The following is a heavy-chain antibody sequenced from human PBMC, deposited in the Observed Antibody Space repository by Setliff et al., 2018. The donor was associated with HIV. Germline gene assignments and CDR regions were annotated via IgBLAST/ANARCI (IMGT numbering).Heavy chain of an antibody. CDR3: ARDRTYYDILTGYYGLDY. V-gene: IGHV3-30*02. CDR2: IRYDGSNK. D-gene: IGHD3-9*01. Sequence: EGSLRLSCAASGFTFKTDAMHWVRQAPGKGLEWVAFIRYDGSNKYYADSVKGRFTISRDNSKKTLYLQMNSLRAEDTAVYYCARDRTYYDILTGYYGLDYWGQGTLVTVSS. CDR1: GFTFKTDA. J-gene: IGHJ4*02.